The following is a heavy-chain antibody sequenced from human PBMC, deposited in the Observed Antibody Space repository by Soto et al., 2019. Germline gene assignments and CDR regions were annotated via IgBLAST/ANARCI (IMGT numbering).Heavy chain of an antibody. D-gene: IGHD3-10*01. CDR3: AREGYFSGSESYSPPRYYGLDV. Sequence: QVQLVQSGAEVKKPGASVKVSCKASGYSFTTYGISWVRQAPGQGLEWMGWISDYNGNTNYEKKFQGRVTMTTDTSTRPAYMERKSLRSDDTAFYYCAREGYFSGSESYSPPRYYGLDVWGQGTTVTVS. J-gene: IGHJ6*02. CDR2: ISDYNGNT. V-gene: IGHV1-18*01. CDR1: GYSFTTYG.